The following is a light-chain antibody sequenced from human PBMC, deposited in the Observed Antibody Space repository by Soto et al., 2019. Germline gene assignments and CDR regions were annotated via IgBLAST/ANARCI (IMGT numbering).Light chain of an antibody. Sequence: QSNQAPYSLSAAVGDSFTLPCRASQNINTYLNWYQQKPGKAPKLLIFDAASLQNGVPSRFSGGGSRTDFTLTITSLQPEDFATYYCQQYASLPFTFGGGTKVDVK. J-gene: IGKJ4*01. V-gene: IGKV1-39*01. CDR1: QNINTY. CDR2: DAA. CDR3: QQYASLPFT.